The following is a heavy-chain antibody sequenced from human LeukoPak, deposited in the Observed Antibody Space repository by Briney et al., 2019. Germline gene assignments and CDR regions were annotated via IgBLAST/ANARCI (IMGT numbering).Heavy chain of an antibody. CDR1: GFTFNNYN. Sequence: GGSLRLSCAASGFTFNNYNMNWVRQAPGRALEWVSSITSSGTCIFYADSVKGRFTISRDNAKHSLYLQMNSLRAEDTAVYYCAELGITMIGGVWGKGTTVTISS. J-gene: IGHJ6*04. CDR3: AELGITMIGGV. D-gene: IGHD3-10*02. CDR2: ITSSGTCI. V-gene: IGHV3-21*01.